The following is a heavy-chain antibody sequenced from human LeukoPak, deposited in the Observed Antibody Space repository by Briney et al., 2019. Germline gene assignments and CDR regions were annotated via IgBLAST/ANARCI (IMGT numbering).Heavy chain of an antibody. CDR1: GGSISSYY. Sequence: PSETLSLTCTVSGGSISSYYWSWIRQPPGKGLEWIGYIYYSGSTNYNPSLKSRVTISVDTSKNQFSLKLSSVTAADTAVYYCARFINYCDSSGYPQYYGMDVWGQGTTVTVSS. J-gene: IGHJ6*02. CDR3: ARFINYCDSSGYPQYYGMDV. V-gene: IGHV4-59*01. CDR2: IYYSGST. D-gene: IGHD3-22*01.